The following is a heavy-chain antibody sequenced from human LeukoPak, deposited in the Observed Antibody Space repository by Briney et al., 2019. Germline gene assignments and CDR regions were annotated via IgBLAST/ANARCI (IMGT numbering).Heavy chain of an antibody. CDR3: ARGRGSSWYRSWFDP. CDR1: GGSFSGYY. Sequence: RASETLSLTCAVYGGSFSGYYWSWIRQPPGKGLEWIGEINHSGSTNYKPSLKSRVTMSVDTSKNQFSLKLSSVTAADTAVYYCARGRGSSWYRSWFDPWGQGTLVTVSS. V-gene: IGHV4-34*01. J-gene: IGHJ5*02. D-gene: IGHD6-13*01. CDR2: INHSGST.